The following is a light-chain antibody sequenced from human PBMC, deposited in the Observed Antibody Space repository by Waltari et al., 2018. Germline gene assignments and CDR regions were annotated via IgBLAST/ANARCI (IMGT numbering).Light chain of an antibody. CDR1: SRDVGGYAS. CDR2: DVN. CDR3: CSYAGSYTWV. V-gene: IGLV2-11*01. Sequence: QSALTQPRSVSGSPGQSVPISCTGTSRDVGGYASVSCDQQNPGKAPKLMVFDVNRRPSGVPDRFSGSKSGNTASLTISGLQAEDEADYYCCSYAGSYTWVFGTGTKVTVL. J-gene: IGLJ1*01.